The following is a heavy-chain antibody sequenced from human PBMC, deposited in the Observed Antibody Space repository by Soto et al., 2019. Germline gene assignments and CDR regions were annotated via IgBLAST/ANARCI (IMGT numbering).Heavy chain of an antibody. J-gene: IGHJ6*02. CDR2: ISYDGSSK. CDR3: AKGYQPPYYYYNMDV. V-gene: IGHV3-30*18. CDR1: GFTFSSYG. D-gene: IGHD2-2*01. Sequence: GGSLRLSCAASGFTFSSYGMHWVRQAPGKGLEWVAVISYDGSSKYYADSVKGRFTISRDNSKNTLYLQMNSLRAEDTAVYYCAKGYQPPYYYYNMDVWGQGTTVTVSS.